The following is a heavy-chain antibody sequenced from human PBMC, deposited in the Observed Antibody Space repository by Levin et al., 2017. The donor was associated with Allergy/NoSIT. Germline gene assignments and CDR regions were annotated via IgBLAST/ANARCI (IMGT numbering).Heavy chain of an antibody. Sequence: GASVKVSCKASGYTFSGDTFTNYDINWVRQATGRGLKWMGWMNPNSGDTGYAPKFQGRVTMTRNPSISTAYMELTSLTSEDTAVYYCARILGGYGNEFDYWGQGTLVTVSS. CDR3: ARILGGYGNEFDY. CDR2: MNPNSGDT. V-gene: IGHV1-8*01. D-gene: IGHD5-18*01. CDR1: GYTFSGDTFTNYD. J-gene: IGHJ4*02.